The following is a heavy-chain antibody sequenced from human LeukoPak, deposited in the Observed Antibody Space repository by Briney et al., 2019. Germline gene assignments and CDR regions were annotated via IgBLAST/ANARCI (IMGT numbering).Heavy chain of an antibody. V-gene: IGHV3-30*18. J-gene: IGHJ4*02. Sequence: GGSLRLSCAASGFTFSSYGMHWVRQAPGKGLEWVAVISDDGSNKYFADSVKGRFTISRDNSKNTLYLQMNSLRAEDTAVYFCAKEGRYGDYVNNWGQGTLVTVSS. CDR3: AKEGRYGDYVNN. CDR2: ISDDGSNK. CDR1: GFTFSSYG. D-gene: IGHD4-17*01.